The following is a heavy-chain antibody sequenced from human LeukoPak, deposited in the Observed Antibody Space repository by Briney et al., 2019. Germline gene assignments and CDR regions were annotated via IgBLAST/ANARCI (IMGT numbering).Heavy chain of an antibody. V-gene: IGHV3-30*04. J-gene: IGHJ4*02. Sequence: GGSLRLSCAASGFTFSSYAMHWVRQAPGKGLEWVAVISYDGSNKYYADSVKGRFTISRGNSKNTLYLQMNSLRAEDTAVYYCARDSSSGSCYSCGFDYWGQGTLVTVSS. CDR3: ARDSSSGSCYSCGFDY. D-gene: IGHD2-15*01. CDR2: ISYDGSNK. CDR1: GFTFSSYA.